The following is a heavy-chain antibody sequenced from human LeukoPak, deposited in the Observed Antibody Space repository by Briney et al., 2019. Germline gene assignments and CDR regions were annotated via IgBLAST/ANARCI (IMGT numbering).Heavy chain of an antibody. D-gene: IGHD6-13*01. CDR2: INHSGST. Sequence: SETLSLTCAVYGGSFSGYYWSWIRQPPGKGLEWIGEINHSGSTNYNPSLKSRVTISVDTSKNQFSLKLSSVTAADTAVYYCARDRGSSWFDRYYYYYGMDVWGQGTTVTVSS. CDR3: ARDRGSSWFDRYYYYYGMDV. V-gene: IGHV4-34*01. J-gene: IGHJ6*02. CDR1: GGSFSGYY.